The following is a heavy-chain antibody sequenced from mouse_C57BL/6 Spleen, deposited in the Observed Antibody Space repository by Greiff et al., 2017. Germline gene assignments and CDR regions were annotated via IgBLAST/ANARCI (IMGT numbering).Heavy chain of an antibody. CDR1: GYTFTDYN. J-gene: IGHJ3*01. CDR3: ARRAGYGCDGAWFAY. V-gene: IGHV1-18*01. CDR2: INPNNGGT. D-gene: IGHD2-2*01. Sequence: EVQLQQSGPELVKPGASVKIPCKASGYTFTDYNMDWVKQSHGKSLEWIGDINPNNGGTIYNQKFKGKATLTVDKSSSTAYMELRSLTSEDTAVYYCARRAGYGCDGAWFAYWGQGTLVTVSA.